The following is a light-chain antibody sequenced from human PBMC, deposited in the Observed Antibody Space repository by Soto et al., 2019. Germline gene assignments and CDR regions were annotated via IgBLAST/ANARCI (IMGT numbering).Light chain of an antibody. Sequence: SYELTQPPSVSVAPGKTARITCGGNNIGSKSVHWYQQKPGQAPVLVIYYDSDRPSGIPERFSGSNSGNTATLTISMVEAGDEADYYCQVWDSSSAQGVFGGGTKLTVL. CDR1: NIGSKS. CDR3: QVWDSSSAQGV. V-gene: IGLV3-21*04. CDR2: YDS. J-gene: IGLJ3*02.